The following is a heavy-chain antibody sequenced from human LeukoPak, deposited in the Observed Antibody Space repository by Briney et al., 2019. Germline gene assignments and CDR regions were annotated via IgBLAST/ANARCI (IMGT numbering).Heavy chain of an antibody. CDR1: GFTFSSYS. V-gene: IGHV3-21*01. CDR2: ISSSSSYI. J-gene: IGHJ4*02. D-gene: IGHD2-15*01. Sequence: GGSLRLSCAASGFTFSSYSMNWVRQAPGKGLEWVSSISSSSSYIYYADSVKGRFTISRDNAKNSLYLQMNSLRAEDTAVYYCARDWVVVVAATHHSAFDYWGQGTLVTVSS. CDR3: ARDWVVVVAATHHSAFDY.